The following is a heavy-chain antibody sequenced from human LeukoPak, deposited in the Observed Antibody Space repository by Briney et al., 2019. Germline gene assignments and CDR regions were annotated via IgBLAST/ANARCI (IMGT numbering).Heavy chain of an antibody. V-gene: IGHV3-21*04. CDR2: ISSSSSYI. CDR3: AKDSLLRPLDY. D-gene: IGHD4-17*01. J-gene: IGHJ4*02. CDR1: GFTFSSYS. Sequence: GGSLRLSCAASGFTFSSYSMNWVRQAPGKGLEWASSISSSSSYIYYADSVKGRFTISRDNSKNTLYLQMNSLRAEDTAVYYCAKDSLLRPLDYWGQGTLVTVSS.